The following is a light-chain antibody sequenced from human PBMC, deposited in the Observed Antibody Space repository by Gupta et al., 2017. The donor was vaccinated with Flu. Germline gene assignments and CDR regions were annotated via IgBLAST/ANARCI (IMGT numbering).Light chain of an antibody. Sequence: EIVLTQSPATLSLSPGMRATLSCRASQSISTSLAWFQQKPGQAPRLVIYDASYRATGIPARFRGSGSGTDFTLTITSLEPEDFAVYYCQQRSNWPPFSFGQGTKLEIE. CDR3: QQRSNWPPFS. CDR1: QSISTS. V-gene: IGKV3-11*01. J-gene: IGKJ2*03. CDR2: DAS.